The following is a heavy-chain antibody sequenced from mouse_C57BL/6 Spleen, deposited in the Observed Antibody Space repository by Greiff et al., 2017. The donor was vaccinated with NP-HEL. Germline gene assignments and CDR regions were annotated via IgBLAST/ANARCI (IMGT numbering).Heavy chain of an antibody. CDR2: INPSNGGT. D-gene: IGHD1-1*01. Sequence: VQLQQPGTELVKPGASVKLSCKASGYTFTSYWMHWVKQRPGQGLEWIGNINPSNGGTNYNEKFKSQATLTVDKSSSPAYMQLSSLTSEDSVVYFCARDSLGCSPYYFDFGGQGTTLTVSS. CDR3: ARDSLGCSPYYFDF. J-gene: IGHJ2*01. CDR1: GYTFTSYW. V-gene: IGHV1-53*01.